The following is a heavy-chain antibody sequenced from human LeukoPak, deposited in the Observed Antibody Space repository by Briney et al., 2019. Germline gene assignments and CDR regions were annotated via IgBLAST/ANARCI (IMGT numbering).Heavy chain of an antibody. CDR3: ARGHDFWSGYYSY. J-gene: IGHJ4*02. Sequence: GGSLRLSCAASGFTFSSYSMNWVRQAPGKGLEWVSSISSSSSYIYYADSVKGRFTISRDNAKNTLYLQMNSLRAEDTAVYYCARGHDFWSGYYSYWGQGTLVTVSS. CDR2: ISSSSSYI. D-gene: IGHD3-3*01. CDR1: GFTFSSYS. V-gene: IGHV3-21*01.